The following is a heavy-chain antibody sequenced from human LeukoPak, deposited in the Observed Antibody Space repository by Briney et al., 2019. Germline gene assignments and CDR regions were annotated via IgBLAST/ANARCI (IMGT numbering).Heavy chain of an antibody. J-gene: IGHJ4*02. D-gene: IGHD3-10*01. CDR2: IYSRGGA. V-gene: IGHV3-53*01. CDR1: GLTVSNNY. CDR3: ADPAGGH. Sequence: GRSLRLSCAVSGLTVSNNYLGWVRQAPGKGLEWVSTIYSRGGANYADSVRARFTISRDTSRNTLTLQMTSVRVEDTAVYYCADPAGGHWGQGTLVTVSS.